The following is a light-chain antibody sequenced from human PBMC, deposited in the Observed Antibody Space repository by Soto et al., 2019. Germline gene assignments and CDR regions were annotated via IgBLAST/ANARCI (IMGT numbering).Light chain of an antibody. CDR1: QSVSSSY. V-gene: IGKV3-20*01. CDR3: QQYTTSSWT. Sequence: EIVLTQSPGTLSLSPGERATLSCRASQSVSSSYLAWYQQKPGQAPRLLIHGASSRATGIPDRFSGSGSGTDFTLTSSRLEPEDFAVYYCQQYTTSSWTFGQGTKVDIK. J-gene: IGKJ1*01. CDR2: GAS.